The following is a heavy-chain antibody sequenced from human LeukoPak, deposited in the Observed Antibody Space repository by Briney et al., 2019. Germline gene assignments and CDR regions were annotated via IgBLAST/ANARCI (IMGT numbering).Heavy chain of an antibody. Sequence: PSETLSLTCSVSVVSMNGYYWSWLRQSAGNRLEWIGHVDSSGNTNYNPSLESRVTMSVDTSKKQFSLKLTSVTAADTAVYYCATEGAATPTLDYWGQGTLVTVSS. CDR3: ATEGAATPTLDY. V-gene: IGHV4-4*07. J-gene: IGHJ4*02. CDR2: VDSSGNT. D-gene: IGHD1-26*01. CDR1: VVSMNGYY.